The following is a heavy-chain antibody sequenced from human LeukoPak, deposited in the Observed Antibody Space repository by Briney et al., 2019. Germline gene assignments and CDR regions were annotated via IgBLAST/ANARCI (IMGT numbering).Heavy chain of an antibody. V-gene: IGHV3-23*01. CDR3: AKDRQGFGFGEQLDYYYMDV. CDR2: ISGSGGST. Sequence: PGGSLRLSCAASGFTFSTYAMSWVRQVPGKGLEWVSVISGSGGSTYYADSVKGRFTISRDNSKNTLYLQINSLRAEDTAVYYCAKDRQGFGFGEQLDYYYMDVWGKGTTVTVSS. J-gene: IGHJ6*03. CDR1: GFTFSTYA. D-gene: IGHD3-10*01.